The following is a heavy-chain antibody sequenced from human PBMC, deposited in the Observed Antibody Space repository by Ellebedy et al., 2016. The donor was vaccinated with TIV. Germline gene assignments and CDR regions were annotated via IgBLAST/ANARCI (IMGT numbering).Heavy chain of an antibody. D-gene: IGHD1-1*01. CDR2: INHSGST. CDR3: ARATGTYYYYYYMDV. CDR1: GGSFSGYY. Sequence: SETLSLXXAVYGGSFSGYYWSWIRQPPGKGLEWIGEINHSGSTNYNPSLKSRVTISVDTSKNQFSLKLSSVTAADTAVYYCARATGTYYYYYYMDVWGKGTTVTVSS. V-gene: IGHV4-34*01. J-gene: IGHJ6*03.